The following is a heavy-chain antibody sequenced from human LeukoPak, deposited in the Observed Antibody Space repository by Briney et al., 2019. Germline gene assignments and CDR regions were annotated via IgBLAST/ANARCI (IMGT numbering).Heavy chain of an antibody. CDR1: GGSISSYY. J-gene: IGHJ6*02. CDR2: IYYSGSTY. CDR3: AGWELLPASYYGMDV. Sequence: KPSETLSLTCTVSGGSISSYYWGWIRQPPGKGLEWIGYIYYSGSTYYYNPSLKSRVTISVDTSKNQFSLQLSSVTAADTAVYYCAGWELLPASYYGMDVWGQGTTVTVSS. D-gene: IGHD1-26*01. V-gene: IGHV4-59*08.